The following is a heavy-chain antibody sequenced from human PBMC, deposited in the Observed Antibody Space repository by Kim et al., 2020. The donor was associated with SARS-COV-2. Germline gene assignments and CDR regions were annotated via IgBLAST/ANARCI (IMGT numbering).Heavy chain of an antibody. CDR1: GLTFSTFG. CDR3: QLSGVSHSYYFYAMDV. V-gene: IGHV3-30*03. Sequence: GGSLRLSCAASGLTFSTFGMHWVRQAPGKGLEWVAVISYDGTKNYYADSVKSRFTISRDNSKNTLYLQMNSLRAEDTAVYYCQLSGVSHSYYFYAMDVWGQGTTVTVSS. J-gene: IGHJ6*01. CDR2: ISYDGTKN. D-gene: IGHD1-26*01.